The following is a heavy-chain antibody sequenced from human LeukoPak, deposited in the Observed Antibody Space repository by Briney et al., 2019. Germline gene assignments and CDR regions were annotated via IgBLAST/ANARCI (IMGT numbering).Heavy chain of an antibody. CDR2: IWYDGSNK. CDR3: ASGYYYDSSGDFDY. V-gene: IGHV3-33*01. CDR1: GFTFSSYG. J-gene: IGHJ4*02. Sequence: GRSLRLSCAASGFTFSSYGMHWVRQAPGKGLEWVAVIWYDGSNKYSADSVKGRFTISRDNSKNTLYLQMNSLRAEDTAVYYCASGYYYDSSGDFDYWGQGTLVTVSS. D-gene: IGHD3-22*01.